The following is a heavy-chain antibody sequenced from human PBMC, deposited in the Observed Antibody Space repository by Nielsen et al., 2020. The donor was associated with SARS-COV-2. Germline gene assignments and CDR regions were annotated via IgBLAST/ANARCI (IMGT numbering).Heavy chain of an antibody. Sequence: LRLSCTVSGGSISSGGYYWSWIRHHPGKGLEWIGYIYFSGRTCYNPSLKSRVTISVDASKNQFSLSLRSVTAADTAVYYCARESSGYDHYNYGMDVWGQGTTVTVSS. CDR2: IYFSGRT. J-gene: IGHJ6*02. CDR3: ARESSGYDHYNYGMDV. CDR1: GGSISSGGYY. V-gene: IGHV4-31*03. D-gene: IGHD5-12*01.